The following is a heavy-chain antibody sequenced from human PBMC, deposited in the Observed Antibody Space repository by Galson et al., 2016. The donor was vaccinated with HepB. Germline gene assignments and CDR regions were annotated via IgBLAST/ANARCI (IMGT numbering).Heavy chain of an antibody. D-gene: IGHD2-15*01. V-gene: IGHV4-39*01. CDR3: ARQEGLPYYHYGMDV. CDR1: GGPISSNNGY. Sequence: SETLSLTCTVSGGPISSNNGYWGWVRQPPGKGLEWIGSIYYSGSTYYNPSLKSRVTISVDTSKKQFSLKLTSVTAADTAVYYCARQEGLPYYHYGMDVWGQGTTVTVSS. J-gene: IGHJ6*02. CDR2: IYYSGST.